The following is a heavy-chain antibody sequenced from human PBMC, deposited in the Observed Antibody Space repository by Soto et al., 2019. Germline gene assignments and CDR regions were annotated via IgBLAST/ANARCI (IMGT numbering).Heavy chain of an antibody. Sequence: LSLTCTVSGGSISSGGYYWSWIRQHPGKGLEWIGYIYYSGSTYYNPSLKSRVTISVDTSKNQFSLKLSSVTAADTAVYYCAGGTDGKKVAYWGQGTLVTVSS. CDR3: AGGTDGKKVAY. J-gene: IGHJ4*02. D-gene: IGHD5-12*01. CDR2: IYYSGST. CDR1: GGSISSGGYY. V-gene: IGHV4-31*03.